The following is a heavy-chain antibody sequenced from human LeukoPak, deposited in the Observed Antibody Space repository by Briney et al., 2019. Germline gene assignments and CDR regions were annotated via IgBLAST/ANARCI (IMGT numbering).Heavy chain of an antibody. D-gene: IGHD3-10*01. CDR2: ISGSGGST. CDR1: GFTFSSYA. Sequence: GGSLRLSCAASGFTFSSYAMSWVRQAPGKGLEWVSAISGSGGSTYYADSVKGRFTISRDNAKNTLYLQMNSLRAEDTAVYYCASLCITMVRGVSTFDPWGQGTPVTVSS. J-gene: IGHJ5*02. CDR3: ASLCITMVRGVSTFDP. V-gene: IGHV3-23*01.